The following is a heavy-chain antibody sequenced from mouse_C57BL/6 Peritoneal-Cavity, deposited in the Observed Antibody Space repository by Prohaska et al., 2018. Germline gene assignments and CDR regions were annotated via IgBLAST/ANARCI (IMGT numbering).Heavy chain of an antibody. CDR3: ARVHGSAWFAY. CDR1: GFTFSDYG. Sequence: EVQLVESGGGLVKPGGSLKLSCAASGFTFSDYGMHWVRQAPEKGLELVAYIRSGSSTIYYADTVKGRFTISRDNAKNTLFLQMTSLRSEDTATYYCARVHGSAWFAYWGQGTLVTVSA. V-gene: IGHV5-17*01. D-gene: IGHD2-2*01. J-gene: IGHJ3*01. CDR2: IRSGSSTI.